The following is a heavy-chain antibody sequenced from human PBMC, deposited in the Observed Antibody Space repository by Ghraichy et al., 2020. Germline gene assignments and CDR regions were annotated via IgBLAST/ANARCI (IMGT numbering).Heavy chain of an antibody. Sequence: LSLTCAASGFTFSSYSMNWVRQAPGKGLEWVSYISSSSSTIYYADSVKGRFTISRDNAKNSLYLQMNSLRAEDTAVYYCARRSCSGGSCYFDYWGQGTLVTVSS. J-gene: IGHJ4*02. D-gene: IGHD2-15*01. CDR1: GFTFSSYS. CDR2: ISSSSSTI. CDR3: ARRSCSGGSCYFDY. V-gene: IGHV3-48*01.